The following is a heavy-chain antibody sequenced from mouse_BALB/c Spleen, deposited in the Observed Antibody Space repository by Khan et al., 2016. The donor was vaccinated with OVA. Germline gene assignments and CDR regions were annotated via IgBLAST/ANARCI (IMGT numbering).Heavy chain of an antibody. CDR1: GFTFSNYG. J-gene: IGHJ3*01. V-gene: IGHV5-6-5*01. CDR2: ISSGDTT. CDR3: ARDYWFAY. Sequence: EVELVESGGGLVKPGGSLKLSCAASGFTFSNYGVSWVRQTPEKRLKWVASISSGDTTYYPDSVKGRFTISRDNARNILYLQMSSLRSEDTAMYYCARDYWFAYWGQGTLVTVSA.